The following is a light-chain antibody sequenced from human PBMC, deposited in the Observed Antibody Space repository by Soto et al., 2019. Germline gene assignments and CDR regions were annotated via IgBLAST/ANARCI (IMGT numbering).Light chain of an antibody. V-gene: IGKV3-20*01. CDR2: GAS. CDR1: QSVSCSY. Sequence: EIVLTQSPGTLSLSPGERATLSCRASQSVSCSYLAWYQQKPGQAPRLLIYGASGRATGIPDRFSGSGSGTDFTLTISRLEPEDFAVYYCQQYGSSPGIAFGQGTRLEIK. CDR3: QQYGSSPGIA. J-gene: IGKJ5*01.